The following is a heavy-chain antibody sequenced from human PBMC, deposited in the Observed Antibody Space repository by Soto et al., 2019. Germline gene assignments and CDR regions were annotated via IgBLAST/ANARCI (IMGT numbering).Heavy chain of an antibody. CDR2: IKSNTDGGTI. V-gene: IGHV3-15*01. CDR1: GFTFSNAW. CDR3: TTEPDPRSRSVGTWYLVIDYPYYGMDV. D-gene: IGHD2-15*01. Sequence: EVQLVESGGGLVKPGGSLRLSCEASGFTFSNAWMRWVRQAPGKGPEWVGRIKSNTDGGTIDYAAPVKGRFTISRDDSKNRLYLQMDSLKTEDTAIYYCTTEPDPRSRSVGTWYLVIDYPYYGMDVWGQGTTVTVSS. J-gene: IGHJ6*02.